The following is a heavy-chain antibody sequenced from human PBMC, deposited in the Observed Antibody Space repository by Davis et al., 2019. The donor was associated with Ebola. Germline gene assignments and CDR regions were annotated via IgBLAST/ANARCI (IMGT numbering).Heavy chain of an antibody. J-gene: IGHJ4*02. CDR1: GGSISSGGYY. V-gene: IGHV4-61*08. D-gene: IGHD6-13*01. CDR3: ARWQQLVRGRFDY. CDR2: IYYSGST. Sequence: MPSETLSLTCTVSGGSISSGGYYWSWIRQHPGKGLEWIGYIYYSGSTNYNPSLKSRVTISVDTSKNQFSLKLSSVTAADTAVYYCARWQQLVRGRFDYWGQGTLVTVSS.